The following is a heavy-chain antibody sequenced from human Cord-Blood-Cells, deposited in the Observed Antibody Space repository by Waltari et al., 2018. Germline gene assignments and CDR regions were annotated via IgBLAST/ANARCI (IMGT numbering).Heavy chain of an antibody. CDR3: AKGGYSSSFDY. Sequence: VQLVDSGGGVVQPGGSLRLSVGASGFPFSSYGLQWVRQAPGQGLACVAVVSNDESNKYFADSVKGRFTFSRDSSKNTLYLQMNSLRAEDTDVYYCAKGGYSSSFDYWGQGTLVTGSS. CDR1: GFPFSSYG. D-gene: IGHD6-6*01. V-gene: IGHV3-30*18. J-gene: IGHJ4*02. CDR2: VSNDESNK.